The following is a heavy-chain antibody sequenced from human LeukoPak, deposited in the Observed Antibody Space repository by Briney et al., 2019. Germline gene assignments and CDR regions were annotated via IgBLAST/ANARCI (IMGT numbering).Heavy chain of an antibody. CDR1: GGSINGYY. Sequence: SETLSLTCTVSGGSINGYYWTWIRQSPGKGLEWIGYIYYSGSSNYNPSLKSRVTISVDTSKNQFSLKLSSVTAADTAVYYCARGPPYIVVVTAIGFFDYWGQGTLVTVSS. D-gene: IGHD2-21*02. J-gene: IGHJ4*02. CDR2: IYYSGSS. V-gene: IGHV4-59*12. CDR3: ARGPPYIVVVTAIGFFDY.